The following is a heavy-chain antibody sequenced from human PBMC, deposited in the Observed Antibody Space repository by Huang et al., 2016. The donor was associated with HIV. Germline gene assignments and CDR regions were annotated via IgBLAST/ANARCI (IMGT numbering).Heavy chain of an antibody. CDR3: VIMDDYFDY. CDR2: IGGNSGDI. CDR1: GFAFSQYA. Sequence: EVQLVESGGGLVQPGWSLRLSCAVAGFAFSQYAVHWVRQSPGRGLEWFSGIGGNSGDIAYAASVRGRFVIARDNAKKSLYLKMNGLRLEDTALYFCVIMDDYFDYWGQGVLVGVSS. J-gene: IGHJ4*02. V-gene: IGHV3-9*01. D-gene: IGHD2-8*01.